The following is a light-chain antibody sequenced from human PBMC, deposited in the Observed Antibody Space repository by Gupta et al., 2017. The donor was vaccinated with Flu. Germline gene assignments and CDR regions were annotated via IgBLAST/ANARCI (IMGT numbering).Light chain of an antibody. CDR3: QQYYSTPPYT. CDR2: WAS. J-gene: IGKJ2*01. CDR1: QSLLYSPTNKSS. Sequence: LGERATINCKSSQSLLYSPTNKSSLGWYQQKPGQPPKLLIYWASIRESGVPDRFSGSGSGTDFTLTISSLQAEDAAVYYCQQYYSTPPYTFGQGTKLEIK. V-gene: IGKV4-1*01.